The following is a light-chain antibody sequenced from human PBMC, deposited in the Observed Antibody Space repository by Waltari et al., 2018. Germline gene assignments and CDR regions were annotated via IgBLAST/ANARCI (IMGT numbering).Light chain of an antibody. CDR2: DAL. V-gene: IGKV3-11*01. J-gene: IGKJ5*01. CDR3: QQYGRSPIT. CDR1: QSVSFS. Sequence: EIVLTQSPATLSLSPGDRATLSCRASQSVSFSLSWYQQKAGQAPRLVIYDALDRATGIPARFIGSGSGTDFNLTISRLEPEDFAVYYCQQYGRSPITFGQGTRLEIK.